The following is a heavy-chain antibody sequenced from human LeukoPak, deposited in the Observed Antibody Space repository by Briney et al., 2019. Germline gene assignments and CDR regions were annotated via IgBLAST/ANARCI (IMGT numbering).Heavy chain of an antibody. J-gene: IGHJ4*02. CDR1: GGSISSYY. D-gene: IGHD3-22*01. CDR2: IYHSGST. CDR3: ARVNYYDSSVDY. Sequence: SETLSLTCTVSGGSISSYYWSWIRQPPGKGLEWIGYIYHSGSTYYNPSLKSRVTISVDRSKNQFSLKLSSVTAADTAVYYCARVNYYDSSVDYWGQGTLVTVSS. V-gene: IGHV4-59*12.